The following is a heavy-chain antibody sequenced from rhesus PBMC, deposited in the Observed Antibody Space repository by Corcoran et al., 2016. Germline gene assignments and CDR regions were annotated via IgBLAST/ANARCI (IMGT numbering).Heavy chain of an antibody. V-gene: IGHV4-169*01. CDR3: AGGIAAAGYFDY. D-gene: IGHD6-31*01. CDR2: IYGSGSSA. CDR1: GGSISSSY. J-gene: IGHJ4*01. Sequence: QLQLQESGPGLVKPSETLSVTCAVSGGSISSSYWRWIRQSPGQGLGWLGYIYGSGSSANSNPSLKSRVTLSVDTSKNQRSLKLSSVTAADTAVYYCAGGIAAAGYFDYWVQGVLVTVSA.